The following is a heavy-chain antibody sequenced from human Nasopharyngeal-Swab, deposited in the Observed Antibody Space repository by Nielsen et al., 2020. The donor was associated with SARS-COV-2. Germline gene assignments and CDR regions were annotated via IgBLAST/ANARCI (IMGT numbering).Heavy chain of an antibody. CDR1: GFTFSSYW. Sequence: GESLKISCAASGFTFSSYWMSWVRQAPGKGLEWVANIKQDGSEKYYVDSVKGRFTISRDNAKNSLYLQMNSLRAEDTAVYYCARDKVVVVPAAIYYYGMDVWGQGTTVTVSS. CDR3: ARDKVVVVPAAIYYYGMDV. J-gene: IGHJ6*02. CDR2: IKQDGSEK. V-gene: IGHV3-7*01. D-gene: IGHD2-2*01.